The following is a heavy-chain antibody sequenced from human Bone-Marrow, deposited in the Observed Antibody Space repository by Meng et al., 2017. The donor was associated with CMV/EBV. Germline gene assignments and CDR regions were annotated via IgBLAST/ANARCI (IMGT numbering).Heavy chain of an antibody. J-gene: IGHJ4*02. CDR2: ISAYSGKT. D-gene: IGHD3-10*01. CDR1: GYTFTSYG. Sequence: CEASGYTFTSYGISWVRQAPGQGPEWMGWISAYSGKTKIAQKFEDRLSMTTDTSTNTAYMDLGSLTSDDTAVYYCARDHVVRGVYCAYWGQGTLVTVSS. V-gene: IGHV1-18*01. CDR3: ARDHVVRGVYCAY.